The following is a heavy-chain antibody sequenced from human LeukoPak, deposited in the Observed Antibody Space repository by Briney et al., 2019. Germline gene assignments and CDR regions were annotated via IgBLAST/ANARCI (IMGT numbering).Heavy chain of an antibody. J-gene: IGHJ6*03. V-gene: IGHV4-59*01. CDR3: ARVVYSGYDFRGAMDV. CDR2: IYYSGST. Sequence: SETLSLTCTISGGSISSYYWSWIRQPPGKGLEWIGYIYYSGSTNHNPSLKSRVTISVDTSKNQFSLKLSSVTAADTAVYYCARVVYSGYDFRGAMDVWGKGTTVTVSS. D-gene: IGHD5-12*01. CDR1: GGSISSYY.